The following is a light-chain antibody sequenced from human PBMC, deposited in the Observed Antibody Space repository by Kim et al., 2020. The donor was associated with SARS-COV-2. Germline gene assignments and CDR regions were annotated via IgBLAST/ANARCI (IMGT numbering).Light chain of an antibody. CDR2: GKN. V-gene: IGLV3-19*01. J-gene: IGLJ2*01. CDR1: SLRSYY. CDR3: NSRDSSGNLVV. Sequence: LGQTVRITGQGDSLRSYYASWDQQKPGQAPVLVIYGKNNRPSGIPDRVSGSSSGNTASLTITGAQAEDEADYYCNSRDSSGNLVVFGGGTQLTVL.